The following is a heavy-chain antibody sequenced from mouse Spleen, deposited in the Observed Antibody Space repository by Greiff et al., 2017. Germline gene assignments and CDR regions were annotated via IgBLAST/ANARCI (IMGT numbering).Heavy chain of an antibody. Sequence: EVQLQQSGPELVKPGASVKISCKASGYTFTDYYMNWVKQSHGKSLEWIGDINPNNGGTSYNQKFKGKATLTVDKSSSTAYMELRSLTSEDSAVYCCARSAGGNPPYFDYWGQGTTLTVSS. CDR1: GYTFTDYY. V-gene: IGHV1-26*01. CDR2: INPNNGGT. D-gene: IGHD2-1*01. CDR3: ARSAGGNPPYFDY. J-gene: IGHJ2*01.